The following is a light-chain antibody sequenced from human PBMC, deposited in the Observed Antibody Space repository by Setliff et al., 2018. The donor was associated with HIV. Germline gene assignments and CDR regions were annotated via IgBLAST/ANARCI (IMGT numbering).Light chain of an antibody. CDR3: CSNTGSNTYV. CDR2: QAS. J-gene: IGLJ1*01. CDR1: RNDVGRYDL. V-gene: IGLV2-23*01. Sequence: QSVLTQPASVSGSPGQSITISCSGTRNDVGRYDLVSWYQQHPGKAPKLMIYQASRRPSGVSNRFSASKSGNTASLTISGLQAVDEADYYCCSNTGSNTYVFGTGTKVTVL.